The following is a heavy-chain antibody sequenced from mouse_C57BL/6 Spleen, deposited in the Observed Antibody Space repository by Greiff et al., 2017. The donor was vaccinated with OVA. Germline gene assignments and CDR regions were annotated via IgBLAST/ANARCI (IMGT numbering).Heavy chain of an antibody. CDR2: IWSGGST. Sequence: VHVKQSGPGLVQPSQSLSIPCTVSGFPLTSSGVHWVRQSPGKGLEWLGVIWSGGSTDYTAAFISRLSISKDNYKSQVFFKMNSLQADDTAIYYCASRPKEGYGSSYYGDWGQGTLVTDSA. J-gene: IGHJ3*01. D-gene: IGHD1-1*01. CDR1: GFPLTSSG. CDR3: ASRPKEGYGSSYYGD. V-gene: IGHV2-2*01.